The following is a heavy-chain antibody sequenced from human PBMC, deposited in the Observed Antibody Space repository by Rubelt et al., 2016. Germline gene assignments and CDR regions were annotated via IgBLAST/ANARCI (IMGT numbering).Heavy chain of an antibody. Sequence: VQLQQWGGGLLKPSETLSLTCAVFGESFSGHYWTWFRQPPGKGLEWIGDVGHTGSANYNPSRGTRCKMSIDTSKRQFSLRLTSVIAADAAVYYCAKGPDYFDSSGYVYWGQGILVTVSP. CDR3: AKGPDYFDSSGYVY. V-gene: IGHV4-34*01. D-gene: IGHD3-22*01. CDR2: VGHTGSA. J-gene: IGHJ4*02. CDR1: GESFSGHY.